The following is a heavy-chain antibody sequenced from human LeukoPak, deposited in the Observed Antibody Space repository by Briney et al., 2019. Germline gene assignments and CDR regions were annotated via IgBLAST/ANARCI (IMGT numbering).Heavy chain of an antibody. D-gene: IGHD2-21*02. CDR3: AGAKPDFLHYSYYYMDV. J-gene: IGHJ6*03. Sequence: PSETLSLTWTVSGGAISSSSYYWGWIRQPPGKGLEWIGSIYYSGSTNYNPSLKSRVTISVDTSKNQFSLKLSSVTAADTAVYYCAGAKPDFLHYSYYYMDVWGKGTTVTVSS. V-gene: IGHV4-39*07. CDR1: GGAISSSSYY. CDR2: IYYSGST.